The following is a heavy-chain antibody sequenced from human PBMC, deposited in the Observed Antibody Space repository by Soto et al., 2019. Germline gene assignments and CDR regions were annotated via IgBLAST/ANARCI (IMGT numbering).Heavy chain of an antibody. CDR2: ISGSGGST. CDR3: AKQEAPRYYFDY. Sequence: PGGYPRLSCAASGFTFSSYAMSWVRQAPGKGLEWVSAISGSGGSTYYADSVKGRFTISRDNSKNTLYLQMNSLRAEDTAVYYCAKQEAPRYYFDYWGQGTLVIVSS. V-gene: IGHV3-23*01. J-gene: IGHJ4*02. CDR1: GFTFSSYA.